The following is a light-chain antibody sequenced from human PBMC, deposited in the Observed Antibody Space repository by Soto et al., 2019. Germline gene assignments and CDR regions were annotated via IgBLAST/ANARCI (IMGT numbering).Light chain of an antibody. J-gene: IGLJ3*02. Sequence: QAVLTQPPSVSGAPGQRVTISCTGSNSNIGAGYDVHWYQQLPGTAPKLLIFGNTNRPSGVPDRFSGSKSGTSASLAITGLQADDEADYYCHSYDSSLSGVVFGGGTKLTVL. V-gene: IGLV1-40*01. CDR2: GNT. CDR1: NSNIGAGYD. CDR3: HSYDSSLSGVV.